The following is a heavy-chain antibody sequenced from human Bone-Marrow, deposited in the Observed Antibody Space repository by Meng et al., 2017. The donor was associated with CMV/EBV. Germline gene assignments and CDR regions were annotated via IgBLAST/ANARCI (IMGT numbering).Heavy chain of an antibody. J-gene: IGHJ6*02. Sequence: GESLKISCASSGFSFNNYTMNWVRQGPGKGLEWVSSISSSSRYIYYANSAKGRFTISRDNAKNSVYLQMNSLRAEDTAVYYCARDRIAARGYYFYYGMDVWGQGTTVTVSS. CDR1: GFSFNNYT. CDR3: ARDRIAARGYYFYYGMDV. V-gene: IGHV3-21*01. D-gene: IGHD6-6*01. CDR2: ISSSSRYI.